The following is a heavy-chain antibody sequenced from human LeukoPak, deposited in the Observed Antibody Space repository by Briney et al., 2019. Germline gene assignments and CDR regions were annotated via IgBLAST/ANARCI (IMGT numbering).Heavy chain of an antibody. D-gene: IGHD3-3*01. CDR2: ISYDGSNK. CDR1: GFTFSSYG. J-gene: IGHJ5*02. CDR3: AKDLRYFGGFDP. V-gene: IGHV3-30*18. Sequence: PGGSLRLSCAASGFTFSSYGMHWVRQAPGKGLEWVAVISYDGSNKYYADSVKGRFTISRDNSKNTLYLQMNSLRAEDTAVYYCAKDLRYFGGFDPWGQGTLVTVSS.